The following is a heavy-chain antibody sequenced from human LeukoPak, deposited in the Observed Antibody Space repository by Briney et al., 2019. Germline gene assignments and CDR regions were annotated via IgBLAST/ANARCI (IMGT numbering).Heavy chain of an antibody. V-gene: IGHV1-2*02. D-gene: IGHD3-22*01. CDR1: GYTFTGYY. Sequence: ASVKVSCKASGYTFTGYYMHWVRQAPGQELEWMGWINPNSGGANYAQKFQGRVTMTRDTSISTAYMELSRLRSDDTAVYYCARTSTYYYDSSGYSDAFDIWGQGTMVTVSS. CDR2: INPNSGGA. J-gene: IGHJ3*02. CDR3: ARTSTYYYDSSGYSDAFDI.